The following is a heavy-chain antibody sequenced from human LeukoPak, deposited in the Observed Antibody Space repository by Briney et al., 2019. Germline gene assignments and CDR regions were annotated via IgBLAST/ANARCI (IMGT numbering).Heavy chain of an antibody. J-gene: IGHJ4*02. V-gene: IGHV3-23*01. D-gene: IGHD2-15*01. Sequence: GGSLRLSCAASGFTFSTYVMSWVRQAPGKGLEWVSGISGSDDVTYYADSVKGRFTISRDNSENTLYLQMNSLRAEDTAVYFCAKDSLYYYFDYWGQGTLVTVSS. CDR2: ISGSDDVT. CDR1: GFTFSTYV. CDR3: AKDSLYYYFDY.